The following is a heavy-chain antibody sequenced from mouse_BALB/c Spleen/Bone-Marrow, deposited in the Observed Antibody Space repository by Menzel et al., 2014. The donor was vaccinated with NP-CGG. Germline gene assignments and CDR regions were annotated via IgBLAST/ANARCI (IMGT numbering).Heavy chain of an antibody. V-gene: IGHV1-84*02. J-gene: IGHJ1*01. CDR2: LYPGSDNT. Sequence: VQLQQSGPELVKPGTSVKISCKASGYTFTDYYINRVKQRPGQGLEWIGWLYPGSDNTKYNEKFKGKATLTVDTSSTTAYMQLSSLTSEDTAVYFCARLWYFDVWGAGTTVTVSS. CDR1: GYTFTDYY. CDR3: ARLWYFDV.